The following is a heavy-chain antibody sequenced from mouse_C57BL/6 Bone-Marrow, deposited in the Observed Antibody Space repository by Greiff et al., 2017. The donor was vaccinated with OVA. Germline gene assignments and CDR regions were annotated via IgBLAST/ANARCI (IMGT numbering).Heavy chain of an antibody. Sequence: EVQLQQSGPELVKPGASVKISCKASGYTFTDYYMNWVKQSHGKSLEWIGDINPNNGGTSYNQKFKGKATLTVDQSSSTAYMELRSLTTEDPAVYYCARDSLYYFDYWGQGTTLTVSS. CDR2: INPNNGGT. CDR3: ARDSLYYFDY. CDR1: GYTFTDYY. D-gene: IGHD3-2*01. J-gene: IGHJ2*01. V-gene: IGHV1-26*01.